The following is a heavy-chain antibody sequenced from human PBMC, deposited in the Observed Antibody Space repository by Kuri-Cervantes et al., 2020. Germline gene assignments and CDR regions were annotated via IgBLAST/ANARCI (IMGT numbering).Heavy chain of an antibody. CDR1: GGSISSSSYY. Sequence: SETLSLTCTVSGGSISSSSYYWGWIRQPPGKGLEWIGSIYYSGSTYYNPSLKSRVTISVDTSKNQFPLKLSSVTAADTAVYYCARDQIPSVWHYYYYGMDVWGQGTTVTVSS. CDR3: ARDQIPSVWHYYYYGMDV. D-gene: IGHD2-21*01. J-gene: IGHJ6*02. CDR2: IYYSGST. V-gene: IGHV4-39*06.